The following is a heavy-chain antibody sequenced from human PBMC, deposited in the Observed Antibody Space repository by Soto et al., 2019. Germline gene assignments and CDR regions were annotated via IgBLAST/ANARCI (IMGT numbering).Heavy chain of an antibody. D-gene: IGHD1-1*01. CDR1: GGSMSSYY. CDR2: ISYSGSP. Sequence: SETLSLTCTVSGGSMSSYYWSWIRQPPGKGLEWIGYISYSGSPAYNPSLKSRVTMSVDTSKNQLSLNLTSATAADTAIYYCARVWRRGWYFDLWGRGTLVTVSS. V-gene: IGHV4-59*01. J-gene: IGHJ2*01. CDR3: ARVWRRGWYFDL.